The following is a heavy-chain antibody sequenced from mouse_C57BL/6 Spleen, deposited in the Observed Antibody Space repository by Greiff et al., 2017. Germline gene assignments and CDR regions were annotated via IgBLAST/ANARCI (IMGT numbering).Heavy chain of an antibody. J-gene: IGHJ2*01. V-gene: IGHV1-82*01. CDR2: IYPGDGDT. D-gene: IGHD3-1*01. CDR1: GYAFSSSW. Sequence: QVQLQQSGPELVKPGASVKISCKASGYAFSSSWMNWVKQRPGKGLEWIGRIYPGDGDTNYNGKFKGKATLTADKSSSTAYMQLSSLTSEDSAVYFCARSGPHFDYWGQGTTLTVSS. CDR3: ARSGPHFDY.